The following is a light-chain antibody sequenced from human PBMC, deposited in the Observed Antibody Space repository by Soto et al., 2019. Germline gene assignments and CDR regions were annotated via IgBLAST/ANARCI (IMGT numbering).Light chain of an antibody. CDR3: QQYHNWPPQYT. CDR2: GAS. J-gene: IGKJ2*01. CDR1: QTVGSN. Sequence: EIVMTQSPATLSVSPGERVTLSCRASQTVGSNIAWYQQKPGQAPRLLIHGASTRATGVSARFSGTGSGTEFTLTISSLQSEDFAVYYCQQYHNWPPQYTFGQGTRLQIK. V-gene: IGKV3-15*01.